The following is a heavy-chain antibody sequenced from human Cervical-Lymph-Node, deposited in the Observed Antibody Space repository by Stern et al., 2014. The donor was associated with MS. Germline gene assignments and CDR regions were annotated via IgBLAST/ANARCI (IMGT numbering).Heavy chain of an antibody. CDR3: ARSPATPSGYDRFDY. D-gene: IGHD5-12*01. J-gene: IGHJ4*02. CDR1: GYLFDDYW. CDR2: IFPRDSNT. V-gene: IGHV5-51*03. Sequence: EVQLVESGAEVKKPGESLKISCEASGYLFDDYWIGWVRQMSGRGLELVAIIFPRDSNTRYSPSVQGQVTISAHKSISTAYLPWSSLKAADPAMYYCARSPATPSGYDRFDYWGQGALVTVSS.